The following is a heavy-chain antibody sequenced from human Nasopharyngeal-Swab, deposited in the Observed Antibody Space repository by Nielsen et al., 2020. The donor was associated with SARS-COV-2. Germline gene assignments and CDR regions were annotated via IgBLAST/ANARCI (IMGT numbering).Heavy chain of an antibody. CDR2: IYYTGSA. V-gene: IGHV4-39*01. CDR1: GGSIMSSSYY. J-gene: IGHJ6*02. Sequence: SETLSLTCTVSGGSIMSSSYYWGGIRQPPGKGLEWIGVIYYTGSANYSPSLKSRVTISVDTSRNQFFLRVASVTAEDTAVYYCARQTGMDVWGQGTSVTVSS. CDR3: ARQTGMDV.